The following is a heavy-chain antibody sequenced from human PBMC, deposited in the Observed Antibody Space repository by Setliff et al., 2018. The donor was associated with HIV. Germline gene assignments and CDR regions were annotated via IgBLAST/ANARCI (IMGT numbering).Heavy chain of an antibody. D-gene: IGHD3-16*01. CDR1: GDSISSSAYY. J-gene: IGHJ4*02. CDR3: ARDMMRWLVMVPGATWGYFDS. V-gene: IGHV4-39*07. CDR2: MHNSGST. Sequence: SETLSLTCTVSGDSISSSAYYWGWIRQPPGKGLEWIGSMHNSGSTYYNPSVKSRVTISVDTSKNQFSLKLSSVTAADTAVYFCARDMMRWLVMVPGATWGYFDSWGQGALVTVS.